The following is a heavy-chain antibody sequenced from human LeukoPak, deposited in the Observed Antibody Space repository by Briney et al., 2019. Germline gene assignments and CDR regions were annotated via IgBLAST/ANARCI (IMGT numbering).Heavy chain of an antibody. J-gene: IGHJ4*02. D-gene: IGHD3-16*02. V-gene: IGHV3-33*01. CDR1: GFTFSSYG. CDR2: IWYDGSSK. CDR3: ARDFELSH. Sequence: LRLLCAASGFTFSSYGTHCARQAPGKGLEEGEIIWYDGSSKHYADSVRGRFTISRDNSKNTLYLQMNSLRAEDTAVYYCARDFELSHWGQGTLVTVSS.